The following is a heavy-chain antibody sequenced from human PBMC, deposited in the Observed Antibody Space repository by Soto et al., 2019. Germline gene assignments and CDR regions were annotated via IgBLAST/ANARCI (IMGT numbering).Heavy chain of an antibody. D-gene: IGHD6-19*01. Sequence: QVQLVQSGAEVRKPGASVKVSCKASGYPYTNSYMHWVRQAPGQGLEWMGWIHPNTGGTNDAQKFLGRVTMTRDTSVSTVYMELNRLTSDDTAIYFCASDFRTRGWFRQAGNFAMDVWGQGTTVTVS. J-gene: IGHJ6*02. CDR3: ASDFRTRGWFRQAGNFAMDV. CDR1: GYPYTNSY. CDR2: IHPNTGGT. V-gene: IGHV1-2*02.